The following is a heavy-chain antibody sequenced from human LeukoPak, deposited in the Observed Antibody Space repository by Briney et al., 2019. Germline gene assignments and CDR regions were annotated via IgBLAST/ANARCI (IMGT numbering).Heavy chain of an antibody. CDR2: IRYDGSNK. V-gene: IGHV3-30*02. CDR1: GFTFSSYG. Sequence: GGSLRLSCAASGFTFSSYGMHWVRQAPGKGLEWVAFIRYDGSNKYYADSVRGRFTISRDNSKNTLYLQMNSLRAEDTAVYYCARDYGEYYYDSSGYYGGFDYWGQGTLVTVSS. J-gene: IGHJ4*02. CDR3: ARDYGEYYYDSSGYYGGFDY. D-gene: IGHD3-22*01.